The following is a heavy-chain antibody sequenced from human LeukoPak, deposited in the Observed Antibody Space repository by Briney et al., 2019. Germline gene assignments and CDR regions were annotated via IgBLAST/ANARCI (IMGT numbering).Heavy chain of an antibody. J-gene: IGHJ4*02. Sequence: ASVKVSCKASGYTFTSYGISWVRQAPGQGLEWMGWISAYNGNTNYAQKLQGRVTMTTDTSTSTAYMELRSLRSDDTAVYYCARESPYDFWSGYYMSFGSPHLLDYWGQGTLSPSPQ. CDR2: ISAYNGNT. D-gene: IGHD3-3*01. V-gene: IGHV1-18*01. CDR3: ARESPYDFWSGYYMSFGSPHLLDY. CDR1: GYTFTSYG.